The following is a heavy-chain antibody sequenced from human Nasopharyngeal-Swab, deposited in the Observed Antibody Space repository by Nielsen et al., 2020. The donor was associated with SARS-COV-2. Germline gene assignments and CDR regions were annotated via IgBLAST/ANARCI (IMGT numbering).Heavy chain of an antibody. Sequence: WIRQPPGKGLEWIGSIYYSGSTYYNPSLKSRVTISVDTSKNQFSLKRSSVTAADTAVYYCARQGGWYFDYWGQGTLVTV. V-gene: IGHV4-39*01. J-gene: IGHJ4*02. D-gene: IGHD6-19*01. CDR2: IYYSGST. CDR3: ARQGGWYFDY.